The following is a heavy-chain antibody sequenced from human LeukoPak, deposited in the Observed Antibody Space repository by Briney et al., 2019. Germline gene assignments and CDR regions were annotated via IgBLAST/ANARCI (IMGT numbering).Heavy chain of an antibody. Sequence: GASVKVSCKASGYTFTSYSISWMRQAPGQGLEWMGWISPYNGNTNYAQKLQGRVTMTRDTSISTAYMELSRLRSDDTAMYYCARDHCSSTSCYRNFDYWGQGTLVTVSS. V-gene: IGHV1-18*01. CDR1: GYTFTSYS. D-gene: IGHD2-2*02. J-gene: IGHJ4*02. CDR3: ARDHCSSTSCYRNFDY. CDR2: ISPYNGNT.